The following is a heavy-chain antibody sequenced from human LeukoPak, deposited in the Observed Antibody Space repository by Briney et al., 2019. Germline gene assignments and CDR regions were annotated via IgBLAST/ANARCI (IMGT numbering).Heavy chain of an antibody. D-gene: IGHD1-26*01. J-gene: IGHJ6*04. V-gene: IGHV3-48*01. CDR2: ISRSSSEI. CDR3: ARDSGRYGYYMDV. Sequence: GGSLRLSCAASGFTFSSHTRNWVRQAPGKGLEWVSDISRSSSEIHYADSVTGRFTISRDNAKNSVYLQMNSLRVEDTDVYYCARDSGRYGYYMDVWGKGTTVTVSS. CDR1: GFTFSSHT.